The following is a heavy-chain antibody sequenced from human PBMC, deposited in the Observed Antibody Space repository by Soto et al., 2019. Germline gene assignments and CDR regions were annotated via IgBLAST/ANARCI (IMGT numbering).Heavy chain of an antibody. D-gene: IGHD2-15*01. CDR2: ISSNGGST. Sequence: GGSLRLSCSASGFTFSSYAMHWVRQAPGKGLEYVSAISSNGGSTYYADSVKGRFTISRDNSKNTLYLQMSSLRAEDTAVYYCVKFGAGWKYCSGGSCYGGFDYWGQGTLVTVSS. CDR1: GFTFSSYA. CDR3: VKFGAGWKYCSGGSCYGGFDY. V-gene: IGHV3-64D*08. J-gene: IGHJ4*02.